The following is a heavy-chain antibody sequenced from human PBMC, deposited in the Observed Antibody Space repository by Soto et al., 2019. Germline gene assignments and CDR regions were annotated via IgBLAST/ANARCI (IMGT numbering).Heavy chain of an antibody. CDR3: ATYYGSGSYFPDHYYNGMDV. D-gene: IGHD3-10*01. CDR2: ISSSSSTI. J-gene: IGHJ6*02. Sequence: GESLKISCAASGFTFSIYSMNWVRQAPGKGLEWISYISSSSSTIYYADSVKGRFTISRDNAKNSLYLQMNSLRAEDTAVYYCATYYGSGSYFPDHYYNGMDVWGQGTTVTSP. CDR1: GFTFSIYS. V-gene: IGHV3-48*01.